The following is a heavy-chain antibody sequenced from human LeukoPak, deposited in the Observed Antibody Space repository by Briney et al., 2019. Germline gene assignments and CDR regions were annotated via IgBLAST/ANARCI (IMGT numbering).Heavy chain of an antibody. CDR2: IYTSGST. D-gene: IGHD5-24*01. Sequence: SETLSLTCTVSGGSISSGSYYWSWIRQPAGKGLEWIGRIYTSGSTNYNPSLKSRVTISVDTSKNQFSLKLSSVTAADTAVYYCARAPLLKYNYNWFDPWGQGTLVTVSS. J-gene: IGHJ5*02. CDR1: GGSISSGSYY. CDR3: ARAPLLKYNYNWFDP. V-gene: IGHV4-61*02.